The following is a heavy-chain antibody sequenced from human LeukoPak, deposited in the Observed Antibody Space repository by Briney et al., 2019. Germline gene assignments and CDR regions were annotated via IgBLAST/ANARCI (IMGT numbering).Heavy chain of an antibody. CDR3: ARESSIPYYYDSSGYPRKLNWFDP. Sequence: ASVKVSCKASGYTFTSYYMHWVRQAPGQGLEWMGIINPSGGSTSYAQKFQGRVTMTRDTSTSTVYMELSSLRSEDTAVYYCARESSIPYYYDSSGYPRKLNWFDPWGQGTLVTVSS. V-gene: IGHV1-46*01. CDR1: GYTFTSYY. D-gene: IGHD3-22*01. CDR2: INPSGGST. J-gene: IGHJ5*02.